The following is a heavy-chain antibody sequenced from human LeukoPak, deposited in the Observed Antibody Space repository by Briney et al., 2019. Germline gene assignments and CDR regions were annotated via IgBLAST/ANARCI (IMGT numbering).Heavy chain of an antibody. D-gene: IGHD3-10*01. V-gene: IGHV3-23*01. J-gene: IGHJ4*01. CDR1: GFTFSSYA. CDR3: ARVAITVVREVITRFFGD. Sequence: PGGSLRLSCAASGFTFSSYAMTWVRQAPDKGLEWVSAISGSDGSTYYADSVKGRFTISRDNSKNTLYLQMNSLSAEDTAVYYCARVAITVVREVITRFFGDRGPGTPVPAPS. CDR2: ISGSDGST.